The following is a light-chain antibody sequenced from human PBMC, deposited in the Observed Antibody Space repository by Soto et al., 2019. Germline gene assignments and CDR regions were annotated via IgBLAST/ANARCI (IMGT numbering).Light chain of an antibody. J-gene: IGKJ1*01. CDR3: QQGSTSRWT. CDR1: QNIRSY. CDR2: ATS. V-gene: IGKV1-39*01. Sequence: DIQMTQSPTSLSASVGDRVTITCRASQNIRSYLNWYQQIPGKAPNLLIYATSILQTGVPSRFSGSGTGTDFTLTINGLQPEDFATYYCQQGSTSRWTFGQGTKVEIK.